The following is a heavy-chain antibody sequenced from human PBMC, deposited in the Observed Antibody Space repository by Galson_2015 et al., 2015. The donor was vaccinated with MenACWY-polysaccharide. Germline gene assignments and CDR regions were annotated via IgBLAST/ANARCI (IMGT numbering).Heavy chain of an antibody. CDR3: AISRGFSSGWKYFDY. Sequence: SLRLSCATSGFTFSSNAMSWVRQAPGKGLEWVSAISGTGDSIRYADSVKGRFTISRDASKSTLYLQMSSLRAEDTALYYCAISRGFSSGWKYFDYWGQGTLVTVSA. CDR2: ISGTGDSI. J-gene: IGHJ4*02. D-gene: IGHD6-19*01. V-gene: IGHV3-23*01. CDR1: GFTFSSNA.